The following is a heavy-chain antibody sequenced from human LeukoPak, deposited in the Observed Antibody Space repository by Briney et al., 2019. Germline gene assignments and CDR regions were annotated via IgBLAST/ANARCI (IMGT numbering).Heavy chain of an antibody. CDR1: GGSITDTSYF. Sequence: SETLSLTCTVSGGSITDTSYFWGWIRQPPGKGLEWIGSTYYRGNTYYSPSLKSRVTLFVDTSKNQFSLKLSSVTAADTAIYYCARRKVAAEIDYWGQGTLVTVSS. D-gene: IGHD6-13*01. CDR3: ARRKVAAEIDY. CDR2: TYYRGNT. J-gene: IGHJ4*02. V-gene: IGHV4-39*01.